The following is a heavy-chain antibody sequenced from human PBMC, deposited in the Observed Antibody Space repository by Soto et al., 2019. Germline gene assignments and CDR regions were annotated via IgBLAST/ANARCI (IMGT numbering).Heavy chain of an antibody. V-gene: IGHV4-34*01. CDR2: INHSGST. CDR3: ARDKITGLFDY. J-gene: IGHJ4*02. D-gene: IGHD2-8*02. CDR1: GGSFKGLD. Sequence: ETLSLTGAVYGGSFKGLDLAWIRQPPGTGLEWIGEINHSGSTNYNPSLKSRVTISVDTSKNQFSLKLTSVTAADTAVYYCARDKITGLFDYWGQGTLVTVSS.